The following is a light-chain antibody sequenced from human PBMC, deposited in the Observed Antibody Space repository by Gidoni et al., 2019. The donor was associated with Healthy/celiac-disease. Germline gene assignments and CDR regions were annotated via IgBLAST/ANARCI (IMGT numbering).Light chain of an antibody. CDR2: GAS. J-gene: IGKJ4*01. Sequence: EIVMTQSPATLSASPGERATLSCRASQSVSSSLAWYQQKPGQAPRLLIYGASTRATGIPARFSCSGSGTEFTLTISSLQSEDFAVYYCQQYHNWPPSLTFGGGTKVEIK. V-gene: IGKV3-15*01. CDR1: QSVSSS. CDR3: QQYHNWPPSLT.